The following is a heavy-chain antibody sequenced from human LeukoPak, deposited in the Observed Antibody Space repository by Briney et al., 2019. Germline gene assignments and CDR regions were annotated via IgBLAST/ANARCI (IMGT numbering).Heavy chain of an antibody. Sequence: ASVKVSCKASGGTFSSYAISWVRQAPGQGLEWMGGIIPIFGTANYAQKFQGRVSITADESTSTAYMELSSLRSEDTAVYYCARGGYSYFDYWGQGTLVTVSS. J-gene: IGHJ4*02. D-gene: IGHD3-22*01. V-gene: IGHV1-69*13. CDR3: ARGGYSYFDY. CDR2: IIPIFGTA. CDR1: GGTFSSYA.